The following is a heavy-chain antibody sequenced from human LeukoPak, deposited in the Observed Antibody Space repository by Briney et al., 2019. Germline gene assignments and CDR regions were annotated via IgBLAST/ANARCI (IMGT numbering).Heavy chain of an antibody. Sequence: SETLSLTCTVSGGSISSSSYYWGWIRQPPGKGLEWIGSIYYSGSTYYNPSLKSRVTISVDTSKNQFSLKLSSVTAADTAVYYCARLSIAALDWGQGTLVTVPS. CDR1: GGSISSSSYY. J-gene: IGHJ4*02. CDR2: IYYSGST. CDR3: ARLSIAALD. V-gene: IGHV4-39*01. D-gene: IGHD6-6*01.